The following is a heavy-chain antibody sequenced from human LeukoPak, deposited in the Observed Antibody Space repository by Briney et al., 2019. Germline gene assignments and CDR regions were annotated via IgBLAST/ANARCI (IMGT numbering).Heavy chain of an antibody. CDR3: ARRSSGGGLFDY. CDR1: GGSISSYY. J-gene: IGHJ4*02. D-gene: IGHD6-19*01. CDR2: INYTGST. Sequence: SETLSLTCTVSGGSISSYYWSWIRQPPGKGLEWIGYINYTGSTNYNPSLKSRVTISVDTSKNHFSLKLSSVTSADTAVYYCARRSSGGGLFDYWGQGTLVTVSS. V-gene: IGHV4-59*08.